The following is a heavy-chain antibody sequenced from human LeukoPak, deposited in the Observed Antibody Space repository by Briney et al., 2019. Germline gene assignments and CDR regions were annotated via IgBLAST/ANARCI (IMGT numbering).Heavy chain of an antibody. CDR3: ARDPSYNWNDVYYYYYMDV. D-gene: IGHD1-20*01. CDR2: ISAYNGNT. V-gene: IGHV1-18*01. Sequence: GASVKVSCKASGYTFTSYGISWVRQAPGQGLEWMGWISAYNGNTNYAQKLQGRVTMTTDTSTSTAYMELRSLRSDDTAVYYCARDPSYNWNDVYYYYYMDVWGKGTTVTISS. J-gene: IGHJ6*03. CDR1: GYTFTSYG.